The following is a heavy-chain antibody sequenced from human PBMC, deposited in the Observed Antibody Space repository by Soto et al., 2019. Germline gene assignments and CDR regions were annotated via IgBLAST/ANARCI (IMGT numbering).Heavy chain of an antibody. V-gene: IGHV3-11*05. Sequence: QVQLVESGGGLVKPGGSPRLSCAVSGFTFSDYYMTWIRQAPGKGLEWVSYISSSTSHTNYADSVKGRFTISRDNAKNSLFLQMNSLRAEDTAVYYCATGRGAAADYFDFWGQGTLVTVSS. CDR3: ATGRGAAADYFDF. CDR1: GFTFSDYY. J-gene: IGHJ4*02. CDR2: ISSSTSHT. D-gene: IGHD6-13*01.